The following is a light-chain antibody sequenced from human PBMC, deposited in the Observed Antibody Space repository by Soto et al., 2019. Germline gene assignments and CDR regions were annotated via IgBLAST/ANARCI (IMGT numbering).Light chain of an antibody. CDR1: RSVSSN. V-gene: IGKV3-15*01. Sequence: EIVMTQSPATLSLSPGERSTLSCMSSRSVSSNLAWYQQKPGQAPRLLIHGAFTRATGIPARFSGSGSGTDFTLTISSLQPEDFATYYCQQSYSTPWTFGQGTKV. CDR2: GAF. J-gene: IGKJ1*01. CDR3: QQSYSTPWT.